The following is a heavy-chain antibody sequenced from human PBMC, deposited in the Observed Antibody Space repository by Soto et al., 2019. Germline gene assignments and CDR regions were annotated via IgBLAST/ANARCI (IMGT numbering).Heavy chain of an antibody. CDR2: ISGSGGST. V-gene: IGHV3-23*01. D-gene: IGHD2-2*01. Sequence: GGSLRLSCAASGFTFSSYAMSWVRQAPGKGLEWVSAISGSGGSTYYADSVKGRFTISRDNSKNTLYLQMNSLKAEDTAVYYCAKSHCSSTSCQTKSHLYYYMDVWGKGTTVTVSS. CDR3: AKSHCSSTSCQTKSHLYYYMDV. J-gene: IGHJ6*03. CDR1: GFTFSSYA.